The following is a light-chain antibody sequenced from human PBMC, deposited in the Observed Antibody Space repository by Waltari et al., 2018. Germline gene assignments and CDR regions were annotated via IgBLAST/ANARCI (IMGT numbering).Light chain of an antibody. J-gene: IGKJ1*01. CDR3: QQGNSYPT. Sequence: IQMSQSPSPLSASVGDRVTITCRASQGISSYLNWYQQKPGKAPKLLIYYANSLASGVPSRFSGSGSGTEFTLTISSLQPEDFATYYCQQGNSYPTFGQGTKVEIK. V-gene: IGKV1-13*02. CDR1: QGISSY. CDR2: YAN.